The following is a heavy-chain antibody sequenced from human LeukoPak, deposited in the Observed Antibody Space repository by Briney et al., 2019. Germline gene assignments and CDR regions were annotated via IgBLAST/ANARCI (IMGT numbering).Heavy chain of an antibody. CDR3: ARVMGGTRADNWFDP. D-gene: IGHD1-1*01. CDR1: GYTFTSYG. CDR2: ISAYNGNT. Sequence: ASVKVSCKASGYTFTSYGISWVRQAPGQGLEWMGWISAYNGNTNYAQKLQGRVTMTTDTSTSTAYMELRSLRSDDTAVYYCARVMGGTRADNWFDPWGQGTLVTVSS. V-gene: IGHV1-18*01. J-gene: IGHJ5*02.